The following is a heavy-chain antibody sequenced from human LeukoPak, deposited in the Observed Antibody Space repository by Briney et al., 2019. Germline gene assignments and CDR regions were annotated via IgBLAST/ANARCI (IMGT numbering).Heavy chain of an antibody. D-gene: IGHD3-10*01. CDR2: IKRDGNEK. CDR3: AKEGAYPIITYDS. V-gene: IGHV3-7*01. J-gene: IGHJ5*01. Sequence: GGSLRLSCAASGFTFSRYWMNWVRQAPGKGLEWVANIKRDGNEKNYVDSVKGRSSISRDNAKNSLYLQMDSLRAEGTAVYYCAKEGAYPIITYDSWGQGALVTVSS. CDR1: GFTFSRYW.